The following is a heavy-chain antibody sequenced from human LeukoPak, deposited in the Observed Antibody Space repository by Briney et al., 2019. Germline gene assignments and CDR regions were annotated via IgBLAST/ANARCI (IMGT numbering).Heavy chain of an antibody. Sequence: GGSLRLSCAASGFTFSDYDMNWVRQAPGKGLEWVSSISSSSIYVSYADSVKGRFTISRDNSENTLYLQMNSLTAEDTAVYYCATGGHYYDSSDYYYAFDYWGQGTLVTVSS. V-gene: IGHV3-21*01. D-gene: IGHD3-22*01. CDR1: GFTFSDYD. CDR2: ISSSSIYV. J-gene: IGHJ4*02. CDR3: ATGGHYYDSSDYYYAFDY.